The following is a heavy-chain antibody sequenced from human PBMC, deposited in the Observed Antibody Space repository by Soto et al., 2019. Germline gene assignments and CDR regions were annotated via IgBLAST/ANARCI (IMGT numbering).Heavy chain of an antibody. CDR2: IYSAGDT. J-gene: IGHJ4*02. CDR1: GFTVSSNY. D-gene: IGHD4-17*01. V-gene: IGHV3-66*01. CDR3: ATAIPNTVTTSLAY. Sequence: GGSLRLSCAASGFTVSSNYMTWVRQAPGKGLEWVSLIYSAGDTYYADSVKGRFTISRDNSKNTLYLQMNSLRAEDTAVYYCATAIPNTVTTSLAYWGQGTLVTVSS.